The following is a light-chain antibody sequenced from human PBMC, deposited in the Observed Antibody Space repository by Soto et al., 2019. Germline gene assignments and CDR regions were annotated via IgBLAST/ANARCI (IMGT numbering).Light chain of an antibody. CDR3: TSYTSSNTYV. CDR2: GVT. CDR1: SSDIGGYNY. V-gene: IGLV2-14*01. J-gene: IGLJ1*01. Sequence: ALTQPASVSESPGQSITISCAGTSSDIGGYNYVSWYQQHPDKAPKLMIYGVTNRPSGVSDRFSGSKSGNTASLTISGLQAEDEADYYCTSYTSSNTYVFGTGTKVTVL.